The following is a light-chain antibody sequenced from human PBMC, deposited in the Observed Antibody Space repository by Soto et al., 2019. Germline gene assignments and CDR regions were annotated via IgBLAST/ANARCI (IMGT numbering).Light chain of an antibody. V-gene: IGKV3-15*01. Sequence: EIVMTQSPATLSVSPGERATLSCRASQSVSSNLSWYQQKPGQAPRLLIYGASTRATAIPARFSGSGSGTEFTLSISSLQSEEFAIYYCQQYNNWPRTFGQGTKVDIK. CDR2: GAS. J-gene: IGKJ1*01. CDR3: QQYNNWPRT. CDR1: QSVSSN.